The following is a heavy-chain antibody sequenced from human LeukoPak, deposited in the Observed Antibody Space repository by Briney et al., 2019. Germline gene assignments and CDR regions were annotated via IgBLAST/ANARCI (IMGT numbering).Heavy chain of an antibody. CDR3: ARHIWSGLRGEDFQH. J-gene: IGHJ1*01. Sequence: PSETLSLTCTVSGGSISSGSYYWSWIRQPAGKGLEWIGRIYTSGSTNYNPSLKSRVTISVDTSKNQFSLKLSSVTAADTAVYYCARHIWSGLRGEDFQHWGQGTLVTVSS. D-gene: IGHD3-3*02. CDR2: IYTSGST. CDR1: GGSISSGSYY. V-gene: IGHV4-61*02.